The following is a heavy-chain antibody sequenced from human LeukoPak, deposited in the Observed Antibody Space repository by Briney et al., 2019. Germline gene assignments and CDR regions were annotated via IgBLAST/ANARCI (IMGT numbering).Heavy chain of an antibody. CDR2: ISYDGSNK. D-gene: IGHD3-3*01. Sequence: GSLRLSCAASGFTFSSYAMHWVRQAPGKGLVWVAVISYDGSNKYYADSVKGRLTISRDNSKNTLYLQMNSLRAEDTAVYYCAGEIIFGSFDYWGQGTLVTVSS. CDR1: GFTFSSYA. J-gene: IGHJ4*02. V-gene: IGHV3-30*04. CDR3: AGEIIFGSFDY.